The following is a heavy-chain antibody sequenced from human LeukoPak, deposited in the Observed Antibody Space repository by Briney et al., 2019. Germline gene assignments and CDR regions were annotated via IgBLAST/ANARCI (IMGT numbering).Heavy chain of an antibody. J-gene: IGHJ3*02. CDR2: IYYSGST. CDR3: ARNLKRIMITFGNPDDAFDI. V-gene: IGHV4-59*08. CDR1: GGSISSYY. D-gene: IGHD3-16*01. Sequence: PSETLSLTCTVSGGSISSYYWSWIRQPPGKGLEWIGYIYYSGSTNYNPSLKSRVTISVDTSKNQFSLKLSSVTAADTAVYYCARNLKRIMITFGNPDDAFDIWGQGTMVTVSS.